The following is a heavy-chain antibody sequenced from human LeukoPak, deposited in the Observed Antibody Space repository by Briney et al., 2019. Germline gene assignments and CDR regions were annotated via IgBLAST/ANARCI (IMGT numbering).Heavy chain of an antibody. Sequence: PSETLSLTCTVSGGSISSSSYYWGWIRQPPGKGLEWIGSIYYSGSTYYNPSLKSRVTISVDTSKNQFSLKLSSVTAADTAVYYCASVVRKQWLSDYWGQGTLVTVSS. J-gene: IGHJ4*02. CDR1: GGSISSSSYY. V-gene: IGHV4-39*07. CDR2: IYYSGST. D-gene: IGHD6-19*01. CDR3: ASVVRKQWLSDY.